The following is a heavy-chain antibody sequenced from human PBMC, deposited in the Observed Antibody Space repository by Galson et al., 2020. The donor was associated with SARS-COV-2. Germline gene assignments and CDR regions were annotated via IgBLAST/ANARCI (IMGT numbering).Heavy chain of an antibody. J-gene: IGHJ4*02. CDR2: IKGDGSET. CDR3: SREGWQGGY. Sequence: GGSLRLSCEVSGFTFNDFWMSWFRQAPGKGLEWVANIKGDGSETNYADFLKGRFSISRDNAANSLYLQMNSLRVEDSAVYYCSREGWQGGYWGQGTRVTVSS. D-gene: IGHD6-19*01. V-gene: IGHV3-7*01. CDR1: GFTFNDFW.